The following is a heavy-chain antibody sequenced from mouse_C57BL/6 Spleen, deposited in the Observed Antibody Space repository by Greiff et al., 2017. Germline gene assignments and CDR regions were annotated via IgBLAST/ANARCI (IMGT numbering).Heavy chain of an antibody. Sequence: VQLQQSGPELVKPGASVKISCKASGYAFSSSWMNWVKQRPGKGLEWIGRIYPGDGDTNYNGKFKGKATLTADKSSSTAYMRLSSLTSEDSAVYCWARSGLRPLFAYWGQGTLVTVSA. CDR3: ARSGLRPLFAY. D-gene: IGHD1-2*01. CDR2: IYPGDGDT. V-gene: IGHV1-82*01. J-gene: IGHJ3*01. CDR1: GYAFSSSW.